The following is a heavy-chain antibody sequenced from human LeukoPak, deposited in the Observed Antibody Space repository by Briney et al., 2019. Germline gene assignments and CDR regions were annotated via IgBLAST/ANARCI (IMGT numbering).Heavy chain of an antibody. J-gene: IGHJ4*02. CDR3: AKDADISVELVVITSFDS. CDR1: GFTFSSYG. Sequence: LPGGSLRLSCAASGFTFSSYGMNWVRQTPGKGLEWVSAISGSGNRAYHADSVKGRFTISRDNSKNMLYLQMNSLRAEDTALYYCAKDADISVELVVITSFDSWGQGTLVTVSS. V-gene: IGHV3-23*01. D-gene: IGHD3-22*01. CDR2: ISGSGNRA.